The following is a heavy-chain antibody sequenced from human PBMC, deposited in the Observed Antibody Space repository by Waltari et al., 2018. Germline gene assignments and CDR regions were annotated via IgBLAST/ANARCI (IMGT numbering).Heavy chain of an antibody. CDR1: GITVSSNS. J-gene: IGHJ3*02. CDR2: IYSGGST. CDR3: ARDNGGAFDI. D-gene: IGHD4-17*01. Sequence: EVQSVETGGGLIQPGGSLRHSCAASGITVSSNSMSWVRQAPGKGLEWVSVIYSGGSTYYADSVKGRFTISRDNSKNTLYLQMNSLRAEDTAVYYCARDNGGAFDIWGQGTMVTVSS. V-gene: IGHV3-53*02.